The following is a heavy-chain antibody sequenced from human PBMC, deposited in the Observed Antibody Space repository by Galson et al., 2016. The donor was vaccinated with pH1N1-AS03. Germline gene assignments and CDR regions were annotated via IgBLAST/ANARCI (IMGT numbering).Heavy chain of an antibody. D-gene: IGHD3-10*01. V-gene: IGHV5-51*01. CDR3: ARLGYYGSHSSLVYFDF. J-gene: IGHJ4*02. CDR1: GSSFTSYW. CDR2: IYPGDSDT. Sequence: QSGAEVKKPGESLKISCKGSGSSFTSYWIGWVRQMPGKGLEWMGIIYPGDSDTRYSPSFQGQVTISADKSISTAYLQWSSLKASDTAMYYCARLGYYGSHSSLVYFDFWGQGTLVTVST.